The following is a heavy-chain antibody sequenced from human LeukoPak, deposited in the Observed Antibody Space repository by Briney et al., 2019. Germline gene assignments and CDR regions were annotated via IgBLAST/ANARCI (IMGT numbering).Heavy chain of an antibody. CDR1: GFTFDDYA. CDR2: ISWNSGSI. CDR3: AKDIGSALSYGLDY. D-gene: IGHD5-18*01. J-gene: IGHJ4*02. Sequence: PGGSLRLSCAASGFTFDDYAMHWVRQAPGKGLEWVSGISWNSGSIGYADSVKGRFTISRDNAKNSLYLQMNSLRAEDTALYYCAKDIGSALSYGLDYWGQGTLVTVSS. V-gene: IGHV3-9*01.